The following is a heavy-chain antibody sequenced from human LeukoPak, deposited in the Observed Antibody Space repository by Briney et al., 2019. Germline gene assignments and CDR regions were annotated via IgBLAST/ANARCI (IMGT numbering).Heavy chain of an antibody. V-gene: IGHV3-48*03. Sequence: GGSLRLSCAASGFTFSSYEMNWVRQAPGKGLEWVSYISSSGSTIYYADSVKGRFTISRDNAKNLLYLQMTSLRAEDTAVYYCARENYYGSGSYRAGAGNWFDPWGQGTLVTVSS. CDR3: ARENYYGSGSYRAGAGNWFDP. CDR1: GFTFSSYE. D-gene: IGHD3-10*01. J-gene: IGHJ5*02. CDR2: ISSSGSTI.